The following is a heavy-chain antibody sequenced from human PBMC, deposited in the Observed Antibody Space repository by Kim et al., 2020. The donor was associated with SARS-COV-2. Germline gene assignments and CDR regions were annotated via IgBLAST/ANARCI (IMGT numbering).Heavy chain of an antibody. V-gene: IGHV4-34*01. CDR1: GGSFSGYY. CDR2: INHSGST. D-gene: IGHD3-9*01. CDR3: ARGKLRYFEKFDP. J-gene: IGHJ5*02. Sequence: SETLSLTCAVYGGSFSGYYWSWIRQPPGKGLEWIGEINHSGSTNYNPSLKSRVTISVDTSKNQFSLKLSSVTAADTAVYYCARGKLRYFEKFDPWGQGTLVTVSS.